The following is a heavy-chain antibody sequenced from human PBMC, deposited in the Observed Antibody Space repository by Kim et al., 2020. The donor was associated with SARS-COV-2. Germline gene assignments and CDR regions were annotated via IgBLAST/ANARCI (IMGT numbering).Heavy chain of an antibody. J-gene: IGHJ6*02. CDR1: GGSISSSSYY. D-gene: IGHD3-10*01. CDR3: ASPLWFGELGHYYYYGMDV. V-gene: IGHV4-39*01. CDR2: IYYSGST. Sequence: ETLSLTCTVSGGSISSSSYYWGWIRQPPGKGLEWIGSIYYSGSTYYNPSLKSRVTISVDTSKNQFSLKLSSVTAADTAVYYCASPLWFGELGHYYYYGMDVWGQGTTVTVSS.